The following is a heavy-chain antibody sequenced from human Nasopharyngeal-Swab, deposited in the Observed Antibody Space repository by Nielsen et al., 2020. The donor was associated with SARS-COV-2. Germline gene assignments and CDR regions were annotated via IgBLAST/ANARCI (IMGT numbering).Heavy chain of an antibody. CDR3: ANHYSSSWNNWFDP. V-gene: IGHV3-30*02. CDR2: IWYDGSSK. Sequence: GGSLRLSCAASGFTFSSYGMHWVRQAPGKGLEWVAVIWYDGSSKYYADSVKGRFTISRDNSKKMLYLQMNSLRAEDTAVYFCANHYSSSWNNWFDPWGQGTLVTVSS. J-gene: IGHJ5*02. D-gene: IGHD6-13*01. CDR1: GFTFSSYG.